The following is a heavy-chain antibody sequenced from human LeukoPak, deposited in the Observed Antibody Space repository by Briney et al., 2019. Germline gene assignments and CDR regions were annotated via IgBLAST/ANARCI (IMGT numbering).Heavy chain of an antibody. CDR2: IYYSGST. CDR3: ARDLEQGVDSFDAFDI. V-gene: IGHV4-61*01. D-gene: IGHD5-12*01. CDR1: GGSISSGSYY. J-gene: IGHJ3*02. Sequence: PSETLSLTCTVSGGSISSGSYYWSWIRQPPGKGLEWIGYIYYSGSTNYNPSLKSRVTISVDTSKNQFSLKLSSVTAADTAVYYCARDLEQGVDSFDAFDIWGQGTMVTVSS.